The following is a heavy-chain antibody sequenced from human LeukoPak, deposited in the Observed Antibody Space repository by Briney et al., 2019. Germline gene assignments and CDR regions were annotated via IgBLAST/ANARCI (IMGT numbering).Heavy chain of an antibody. Sequence: SVKVSCKASGGTFSSYAISWVRQAPGQGLEWMGGIIPIFGTANYAQKFQGRVTMTRDMSTSTVYMELSSLRSEDTAVYYCARASMITRGGAFDIWGQGTMVTVSS. V-gene: IGHV1-69*05. CDR1: GGTFSSYA. J-gene: IGHJ3*02. CDR3: ARASMITRGGAFDI. CDR2: IIPIFGTA. D-gene: IGHD3-22*01.